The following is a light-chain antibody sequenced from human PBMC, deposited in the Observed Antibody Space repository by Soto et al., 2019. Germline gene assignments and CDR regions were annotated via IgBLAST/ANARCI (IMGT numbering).Light chain of an antibody. J-gene: IGKJ3*01. CDR1: QSVTSN. CDR2: GAS. CDR3: QQYKNWPT. Sequence: EIVMTQSPATLSVSPGERATLSCRASQSVTSNLAWYQQKPGQAPRLLIYGASTRATGIPARFSGSGSGTEFTLTFSSLQSEDFAVYYCQQYKNWPTFGPGTKVDIK. V-gene: IGKV3-15*01.